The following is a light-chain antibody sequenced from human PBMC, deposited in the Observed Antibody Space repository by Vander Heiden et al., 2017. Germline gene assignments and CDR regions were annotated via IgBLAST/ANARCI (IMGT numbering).Light chain of an antibody. CDR3: QQYGSSPLT. CDR1: QSVSSSY. Sequence: ELVLTQSPGTLSLSPGERATLSCRASQSVSSSYLAWYHQKPGQAPRLLIYGASSRATGIPDRFSGSGSGTDFTLTISRLEPEDFAVYYCQQYGSSPLTFGPGTKVDIK. J-gene: IGKJ3*01. V-gene: IGKV3-20*01. CDR2: GAS.